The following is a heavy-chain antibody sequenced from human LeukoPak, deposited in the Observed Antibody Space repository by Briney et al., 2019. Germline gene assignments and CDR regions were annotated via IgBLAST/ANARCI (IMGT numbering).Heavy chain of an antibody. V-gene: IGHV3-33*08. J-gene: IGHJ6*02. CDR2: IWYDGSNK. CDR3: ARDSYGMDV. Sequence: GGSLRLSCGVSGFTFSSYGMHWVRQAPGKGLEWVAVIWYDGSNKYYADSVKGRFTISRDNSKNTLYPQMNSLRAEDTAVYYCARDSYGMDVWGQGTTVTVSS. CDR1: GFTFSSYG.